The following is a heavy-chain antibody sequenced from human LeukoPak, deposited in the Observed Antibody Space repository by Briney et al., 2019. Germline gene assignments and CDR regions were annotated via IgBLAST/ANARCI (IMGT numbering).Heavy chain of an antibody. CDR2: IYYSGTT. CDR1: GGSISNSHYY. V-gene: IGHV4-39*01. D-gene: IGHD3-16*01. CDR3: ARHSVPFGIWGY. Sequence: KSSETLSLTCSVSGGSISNSHYYWGWIRQAPGKGLEWMGSIYYSGTTYYNPSLKSRVSVSVDTSKNQFSLKLSSVTAADTAVYYCARHSVPFGIWGYWGQGTLVTVSS. J-gene: IGHJ4*02.